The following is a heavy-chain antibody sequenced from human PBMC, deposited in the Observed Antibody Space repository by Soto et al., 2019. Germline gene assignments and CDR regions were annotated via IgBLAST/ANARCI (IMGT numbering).Heavy chain of an antibody. Sequence: QVQLVQSGAEVKKPGSSVKVSCKASGGTFSSYAISWVRQAPGQGLEWMGGIIPIFGTANYAQKFQGRVTITADDSTSTAYMELSSLRSEDTAVYYCARKITQDYYYGMDVWGQGTTVTVSS. J-gene: IGHJ6*02. CDR2: IIPIFGTA. CDR1: GGTFSSYA. CDR3: ARKITQDYYYGMDV. V-gene: IGHV1-69*12. D-gene: IGHD1-20*01.